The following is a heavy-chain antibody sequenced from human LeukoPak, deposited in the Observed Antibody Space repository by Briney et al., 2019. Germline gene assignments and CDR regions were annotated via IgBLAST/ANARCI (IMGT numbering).Heavy chain of an antibody. CDR1: GASISSTNL. CDR3: ARNREFHFDY. Sequence: SETLSLTCAVSGASISSTNLWSWVRQPPGKGLEWIGEIYPNGSTNDNPSLKSRVTISVDKSKNQFSLNLSSVTAADTAVYYCARNREFHFDYWGQGALVTVSS. V-gene: IGHV4-4*02. D-gene: IGHD2-21*01. J-gene: IGHJ4*02. CDR2: IYPNGST.